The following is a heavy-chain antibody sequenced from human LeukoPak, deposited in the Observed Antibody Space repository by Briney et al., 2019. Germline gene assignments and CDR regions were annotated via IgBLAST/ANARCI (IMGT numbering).Heavy chain of an antibody. D-gene: IGHD6-13*01. CDR3: ARSDWQQLVDS. Sequence: SETLSLTCTVSGGSISSSSYYWGWIRQPPGKGLEWIGSIYYSGSTYYNPSLKSRVTISVDTSKNQFSLKLSSVTAADTAVYYCARSDWQQLVDSWGQGTLVTVSS. CDR1: GGSISSSSYY. V-gene: IGHV4-39*07. J-gene: IGHJ4*02. CDR2: IYYSGST.